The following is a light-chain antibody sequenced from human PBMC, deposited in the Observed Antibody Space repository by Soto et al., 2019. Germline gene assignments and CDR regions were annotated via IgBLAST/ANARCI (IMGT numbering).Light chain of an antibody. CDR1: QSVPTNN. V-gene: IGKV3-20*01. CDR2: GAS. J-gene: IGKJ1*01. CDR3: QQYDGSVRT. Sequence: IVLTQSPGTLSSSPGERATLSCRASQSVPTNNLAWYQQRPGQAPRLLIYGASLRATGIPDRFSGSGSGTDFTLTISRLEPEDLAVYYCQQYDGSVRTLGQATKV.